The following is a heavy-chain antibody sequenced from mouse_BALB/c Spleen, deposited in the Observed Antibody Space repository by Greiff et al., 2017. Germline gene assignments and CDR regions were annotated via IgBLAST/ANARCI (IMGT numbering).Heavy chain of an antibody. CDR1: GYAFSSYW. D-gene: IGHD2-1*01. V-gene: IGHV1-80*01. J-gene: IGHJ4*01. CDR2: IYPGDGDT. Sequence: QVQLKESGAELVRPGSSVKISCKASGYAFSSYWMNWVKQRPGQGLEWIGQIYPGDGDTNYNGKFKGKATLTADKSSSTAYMQLSSLTSEDSAVYFCARWGGNYAYAMDYWGQGTSVTVSS. CDR3: ARWGGNYAYAMDY.